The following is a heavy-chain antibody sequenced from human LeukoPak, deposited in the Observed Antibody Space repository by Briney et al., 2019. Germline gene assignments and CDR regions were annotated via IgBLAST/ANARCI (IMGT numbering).Heavy chain of an antibody. V-gene: IGHV1-69*01. D-gene: IGHD1-26*01. CDR3: AAQYSGSYTNDY. Sequence: SVKVSCKASGGTFSSYAISWVRQAPGQEVEWMGGIIPIFGTANYAHKFQGRVTITADGSRSTAYMELSSLRSEDTAVYYCAAQYSGSYTNDYWGQGTLVTVSS. CDR2: IIPIFGTA. CDR1: GGTFSSYA. J-gene: IGHJ4*02.